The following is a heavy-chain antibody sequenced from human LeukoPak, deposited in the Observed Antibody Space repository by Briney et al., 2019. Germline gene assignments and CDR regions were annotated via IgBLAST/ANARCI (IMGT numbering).Heavy chain of an antibody. J-gene: IGHJ6*02. CDR2: IIPIFGTA. V-gene: IGHV1-69*13. Sequence: SVKVSCKASGGSFSSYAISWVRQAPGQGLEWMGGIIPIFGTANYAQKFQGRVTITADESTSTAYMELSSLRSEDTAVYYCARGLDTAYGMDVWGQGTTVTVSS. CDR1: GGSFSSYA. CDR3: ARGLDTAYGMDV. D-gene: IGHD5-18*01.